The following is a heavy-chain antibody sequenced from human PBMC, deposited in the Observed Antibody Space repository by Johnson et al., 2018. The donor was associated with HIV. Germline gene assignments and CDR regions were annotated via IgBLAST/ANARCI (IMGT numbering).Heavy chain of an antibody. CDR2: ISYDGSNK. CDR1: GFTFSSYG. J-gene: IGHJ3*02. Sequence: QVQLVESGGGVVRPGGSLRLSCAASGFTFSSYGMHWVRQAPGKGLEWVAVISYDGSNKYYADSVKGRFTISRDNSKNTLYLQMKSLRAEDTAVYYCAKDSDFKWELSPTGAFDIWGQGTMVTVSS. CDR3: AKDSDFKWELSPTGAFDI. D-gene: IGHD1-26*01. V-gene: IGHV3-30*18.